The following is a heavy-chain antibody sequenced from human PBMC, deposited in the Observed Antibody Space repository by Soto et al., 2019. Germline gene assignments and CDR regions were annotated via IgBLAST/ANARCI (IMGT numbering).Heavy chain of an antibody. CDR3: MTATLHYYYYGMDV. Sequence: LVESGGTVVQPGRSLRLSCVASGFIFSSYAMSWVRQAPGKGLEWVSAISGSGGSTYYADSVKGRFTISRDNSKNTLYLQMNSLRAEDTAVYYCMTATLHYYYYGMDVWGQGTTVTVSS. V-gene: IGHV3-23*04. CDR2: ISGSGGST. J-gene: IGHJ6*02. CDR1: GFIFSSYA.